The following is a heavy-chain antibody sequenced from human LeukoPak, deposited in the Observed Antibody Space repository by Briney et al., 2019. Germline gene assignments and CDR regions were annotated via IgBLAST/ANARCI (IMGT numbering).Heavy chain of an antibody. V-gene: IGHV4-59*01. CDR3: ARGRRGYGGHLFDY. Sequence: KPSETLSLTCTVSGGSISSYYWSWIRQPPGKGLEWIGYIYYSGSTNYNPSLKSRVTISVDTSKNQFSLKLSSVTAADTAVYYCARGRRGYGGHLFDYWGQGTLVTVSS. J-gene: IGHJ4*02. CDR2: IYYSGST. D-gene: IGHD4-23*01. CDR1: GGSISSYY.